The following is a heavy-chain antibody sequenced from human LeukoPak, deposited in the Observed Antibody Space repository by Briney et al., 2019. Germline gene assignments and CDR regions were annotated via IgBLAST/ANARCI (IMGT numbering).Heavy chain of an antibody. CDR2: ISSSSSYI. CDR3: ARDHLTVAKDQNYYYGMDV. D-gene: IGHD4-23*01. J-gene: IGHJ6*02. V-gene: IGHV3-21*01. CDR1: GFTFSSYS. Sequence: GGSLRLSCAASGFTFSSYSMNWVRQAPGKGLEWVSSISSSSSYIYYADSVKGRFTISRDNAKNSLYLQMNSLRAEDTAVYYCARDHLTVAKDQNYYYGMDVWGQGTTVTVSS.